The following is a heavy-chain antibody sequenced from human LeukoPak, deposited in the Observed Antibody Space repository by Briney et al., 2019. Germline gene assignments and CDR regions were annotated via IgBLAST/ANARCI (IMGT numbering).Heavy chain of an antibody. V-gene: IGHV1-46*01. J-gene: IGHJ5*02. CDR1: GYTFTSYY. CDR2: INPSGGST. CDR3: ARGALPRDWNDLNWFDP. D-gene: IGHD1-1*01. Sequence: GASVKVSCKASGYTFTSYYMHWVRQAPGQGLEWMGIINPSGGSTSYAQKFQGRVTMTRDTSTSTVYMELSSLRSEDTAVYYCARGALPRDWNDLNWFDPWGQGTLVTVSS.